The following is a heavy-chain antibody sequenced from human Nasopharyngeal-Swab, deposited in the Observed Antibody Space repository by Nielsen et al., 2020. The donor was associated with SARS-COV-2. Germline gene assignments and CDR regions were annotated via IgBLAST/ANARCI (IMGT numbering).Heavy chain of an antibody. CDR2: IYYSGST. D-gene: IGHD6-19*01. V-gene: IGHV4-39*07. J-gene: IGHJ6*02. CDR3: ARDRKQWLVYYYYGMDV. CDR1: GGSISSSRYY. Sequence: SETLSLTCTVSGGSISSSRYYWGWIRQPPGKGLEWIGSIYYSGSTYYNPSLKSRVTISVDTSKNQFSLKLSSVTAADTAVYYCARDRKQWLVYYYYGMDVWGQGTTFTVSS.